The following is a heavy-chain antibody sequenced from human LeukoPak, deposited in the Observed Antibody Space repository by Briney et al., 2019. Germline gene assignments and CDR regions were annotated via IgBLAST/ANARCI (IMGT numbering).Heavy chain of an antibody. J-gene: IGHJ3*02. CDR2: ITSSSSTI. V-gene: IGHV3-48*01. CDR3: ARDNGREPYDAFDI. D-gene: IGHD1-26*01. CDR1: GFTFSTYT. Sequence: PGGSLGLSCAASGFTFSTYTMNWVRQAPGKGLEWVSYITSSSSTIYYADSVKGRFTISRDNAKNSLYLQMNSLRAEDTAVYYCARDNGREPYDAFDIWGQGTMVTVSS.